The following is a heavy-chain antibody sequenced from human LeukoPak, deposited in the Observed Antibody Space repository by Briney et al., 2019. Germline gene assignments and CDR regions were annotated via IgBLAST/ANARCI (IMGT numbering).Heavy chain of an antibody. CDR2: ISGSGGST. V-gene: IGHV3-23*01. D-gene: IGHD5-18*01. J-gene: IGHJ4*02. CDR3: AQQTYSYGRDY. CDR1: GFTFSSYA. Sequence: GGSLRLSCAASGFTFSSYAMSWVRQAPGKGLEWVSAISGSGGSTYYADSVRGRFTISRDNSKNTLYLQMNSLRAEDTAVYYCAQQTYSYGRDYWGQGTLVTVSS.